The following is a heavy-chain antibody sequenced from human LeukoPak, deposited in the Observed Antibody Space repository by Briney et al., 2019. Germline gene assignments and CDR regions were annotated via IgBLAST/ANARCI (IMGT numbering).Heavy chain of an antibody. D-gene: IGHD6-13*01. CDR3: ARDYVTRRIAAAGISYFDL. J-gene: IGHJ2*01. CDR1: GGSISSSTYY. V-gene: IGHV4-39*07. CDR2: IYYSGST. Sequence: SETLSLTCTVSGGSISSSTYYWGWIRQPPGKGLEWIGNIYYSGSTYYNPSLKSRVTISVDTPKNQFSLELSSVTAADTAVYYCARDYVTRRIAAAGISYFDLWGRGTLVTVSS.